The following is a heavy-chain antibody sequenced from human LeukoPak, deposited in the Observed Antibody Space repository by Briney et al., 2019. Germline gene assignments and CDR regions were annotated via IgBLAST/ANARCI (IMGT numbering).Heavy chain of an antibody. Sequence: PSETLPLTCTVSGGSISSGGYYWSWIRQHPGKGLEWIGYIYYSGSTYYNPSLKSRVTISVDTSKNQFSLKLSSVTAADTAVYYCAREHGVLLWFGELWGAFDIWGQGTMVTVSS. CDR1: GGSISSGGYY. V-gene: IGHV4-31*03. J-gene: IGHJ3*02. CDR2: IYYSGST. CDR3: AREHGVLLWFGELWGAFDI. D-gene: IGHD3-10*01.